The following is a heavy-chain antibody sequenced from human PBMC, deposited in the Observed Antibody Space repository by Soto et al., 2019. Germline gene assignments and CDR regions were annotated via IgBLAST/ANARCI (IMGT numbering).Heavy chain of an antibody. J-gene: IGHJ6*02. CDR3: ARAYCSGGSCFSPNYYYYGMDV. CDR2: INPNSGGT. CDR1: GYTFTGYY. Sequence: QVQLVQSGAEVKKPGASVKVSCKASGYTFTGYYMHWVRQAPGQGLEWMGWINPNSGGTNYAQKVQGWVTMTRDTSISTAYMELSRLRSDDTAVYYCARAYCSGGSCFSPNYYYYGMDVWGQGTTVTVSS. D-gene: IGHD2-15*01. V-gene: IGHV1-2*04.